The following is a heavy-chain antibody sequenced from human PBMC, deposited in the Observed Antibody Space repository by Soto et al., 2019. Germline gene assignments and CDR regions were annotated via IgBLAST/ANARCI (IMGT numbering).Heavy chain of an antibody. Sequence: QVQLQESGPGLVKPSQTLSLTCTFSGGSISSGGYYWSWIRQHPGKGLEWIGYIYYSGSTYYNPSLKSRVTISVDTSKNQFSLKLSSVTAADTAVYYCARSPAGGSGSYYGAGVDYWGQGTLVTVSS. CDR1: GGSISSGGYY. D-gene: IGHD1-26*01. CDR3: ARSPAGGSGSYYGAGVDY. CDR2: IYYSGST. J-gene: IGHJ4*02. V-gene: IGHV4-31*03.